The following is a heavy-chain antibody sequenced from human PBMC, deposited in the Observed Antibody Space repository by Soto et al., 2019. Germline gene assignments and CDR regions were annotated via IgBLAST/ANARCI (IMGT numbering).Heavy chain of an antibody. V-gene: IGHV3-33*01. CDR1: GFTFSSYG. CDR2: IWYDGSNK. Sequence: QVQLVESGGGVVQPGRSLRLSCAASGFTFSSYGMHWVRQAPGKGLAWVAVIWYDGSNKYYADSVKGRFTISRDNSKNTLYLQMNSLRAEDTAVYYCARDKFTMVRGVISFGSGMDVWGQGTTVTVSS. CDR3: ARDKFTMVRGVISFGSGMDV. J-gene: IGHJ6*02. D-gene: IGHD3-10*01.